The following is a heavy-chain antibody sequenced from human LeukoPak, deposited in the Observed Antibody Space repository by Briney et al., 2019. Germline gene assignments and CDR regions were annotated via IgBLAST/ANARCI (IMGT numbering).Heavy chain of an antibody. Sequence: ASVKVSCKASGYTFTSYDINWVRQATGQGLEWMGWRNPNSGNTGYAQKFQGRVTMTRNTSISTAYMALSSLRSEDTAVYYCARALGYCSGTTCYRKKPNNWFDPWGQGTLVTVFS. CDR3: ARALGYCSGTTCYRKKPNNWFDP. V-gene: IGHV1-8*01. CDR1: GYTFTSYD. J-gene: IGHJ5*02. CDR2: RNPNSGNT. D-gene: IGHD2-2*01.